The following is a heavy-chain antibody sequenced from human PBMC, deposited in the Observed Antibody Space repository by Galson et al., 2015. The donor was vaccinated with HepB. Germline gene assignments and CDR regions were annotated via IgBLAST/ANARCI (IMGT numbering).Heavy chain of an antibody. D-gene: IGHD3-10*01. CDR2: ISAYNGKT. Sequence: SVKVSCKASGYTFTSYGISWVRQAPGQGLEWMGWISAYNGKTNYAQKLQGRVTMTTDTSTSTAYMELRSLRSDDTAVYYCARVVRSTMVRGVIDYWGQGTLVTVSS. CDR1: GYTFTSYG. CDR3: ARVVRSTMVRGVIDY. V-gene: IGHV1-18*04. J-gene: IGHJ4*02.